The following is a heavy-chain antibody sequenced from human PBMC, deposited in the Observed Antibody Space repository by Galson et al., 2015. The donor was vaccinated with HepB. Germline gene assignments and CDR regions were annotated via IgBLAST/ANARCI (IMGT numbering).Heavy chain of an antibody. CDR1: GYIFTNYW. V-gene: IGHV5-51*01. J-gene: IGHJ4*02. CDR2: IYSGDSET. CDR3: ARSRDGYLGVD. Sequence: QSGAEVKKPGESLKISCKGSGYIFTNYWIGWVRQMPGKGPEWMGIIYSGDSETPYTPSFQGQVTISADKSSSSAYLQWSSLKASDSAMYYCARSRDGYLGVDWGQGTLVTVSS. D-gene: IGHD5-24*01.